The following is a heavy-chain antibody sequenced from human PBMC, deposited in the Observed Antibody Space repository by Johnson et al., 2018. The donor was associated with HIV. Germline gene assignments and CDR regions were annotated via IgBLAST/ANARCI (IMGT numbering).Heavy chain of an antibody. Sequence: QVQLVESGGGLIQRGGSLRLSCAASGFTVSTNYITWVRQAPGKGLDWVAFIRYDGSNKYYADSVKGRFTISRDNSKNTLYLQMNSLRAEDTALYYCAKDQWMFDIWGQGTMVTVSS. D-gene: IGHD3-10*02. CDR3: AKDQWMFDI. V-gene: IGHV3-30*02. J-gene: IGHJ3*02. CDR1: GFTVSTNY. CDR2: IRYDGSNK.